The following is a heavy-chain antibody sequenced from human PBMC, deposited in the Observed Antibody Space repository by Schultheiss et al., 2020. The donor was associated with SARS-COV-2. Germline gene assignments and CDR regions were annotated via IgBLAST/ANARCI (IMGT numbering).Heavy chain of an antibody. J-gene: IGHJ2*01. D-gene: IGHD4-23*01. CDR2: INHSGST. CDR3: ARGRGGNSNWYFDL. Sequence: SETLSLTCAVYGGSFSGYYWSWIRQPPGKGLEWIGEINHSGSTNYNPSLKSRVTISVDTSKNQFSLKLSSVTAADTAVYYCARGRGGNSNWYFDLWGRGTLVTVSS. CDR1: GGSFSGYY. V-gene: IGHV4-34*01.